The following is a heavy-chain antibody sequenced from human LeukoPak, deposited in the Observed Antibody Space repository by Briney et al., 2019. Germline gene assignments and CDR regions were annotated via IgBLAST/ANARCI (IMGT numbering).Heavy chain of an antibody. J-gene: IGHJ6*03. D-gene: IGHD3-10*01. CDR2: IYYSGST. CDR1: GGSISSSSYY. CDR3: ARHPMSPYGLVMDV. V-gene: IGHV4-39*01. Sequence: SETLSLTCTVSGGSISSSSYYWGWIRQPPGKGLEWIGSIYYSGSTYYNPSLKSRVTISVDTSKNQFSLKQSSVTAADTAVYYCARHPMSPYGLVMDVWGKGTTVTVSS.